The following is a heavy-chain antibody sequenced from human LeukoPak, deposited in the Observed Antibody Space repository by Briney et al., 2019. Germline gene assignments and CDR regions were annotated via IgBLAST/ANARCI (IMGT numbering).Heavy chain of an antibody. CDR1: GGSITSSSW. CDR2: ISHSGST. J-gene: IGHJ4*02. CDR3: ATVTGTTPFDY. V-gene: IGHV4-4*02. Sequence: SETLSLTCAVSGGSITSSSWWSWVRQPPGKGLEWIGEISHSGSTNYNPSLESRVTISVDTSKNHFSLKSRSVTAADTAVYFCATVTGTTPFDYWGQGTLVTVSS. D-gene: IGHD1-1*01.